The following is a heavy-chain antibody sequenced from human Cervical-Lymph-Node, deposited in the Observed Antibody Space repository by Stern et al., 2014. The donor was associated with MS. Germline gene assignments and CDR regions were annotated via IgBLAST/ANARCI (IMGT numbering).Heavy chain of an antibody. CDR1: GFKFSNFG. CDR2: IWDDGSHK. V-gene: IGHV3-33*01. D-gene: IGHD2-2*01. Sequence: VQLVQSGGGVVQPGRSLRLSCAASGFKFSNFGMHWVRQAPGKGLEWVAVIWDDGSHKFYADSVKGRFTISRDNAKNTMHLEMNNLRAEDTAVYYCVRGDCSTVICSGDYGMDVWGQGTTVTVSS. J-gene: IGHJ6*02. CDR3: VRGDCSTVICSGDYGMDV.